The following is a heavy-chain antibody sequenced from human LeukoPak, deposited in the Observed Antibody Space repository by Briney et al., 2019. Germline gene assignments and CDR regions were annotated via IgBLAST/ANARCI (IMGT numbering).Heavy chain of an antibody. CDR2: IKQDGSVK. D-gene: IGHD6-13*01. CDR1: GLSFSDHW. Sequence: GGSLRLSCAASGLSFSDHWMTWVRHPPGKGLEWVATIKQDGSVKYYLDSVKGRFTNSRDNAKNSLYLQMNSLRAEDTAMYYCAILTGIAAAAWGQGTLVTVSS. CDR3: AILTGIAAAA. J-gene: IGHJ5*02. V-gene: IGHV3-7*01.